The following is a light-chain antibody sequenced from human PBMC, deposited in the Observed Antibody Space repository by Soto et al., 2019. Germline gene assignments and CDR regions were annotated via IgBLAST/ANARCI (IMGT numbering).Light chain of an antibody. CDR2: NND. V-gene: IGLV1-47*02. J-gene: IGLJ2*01. CDR3: ATWDDSLSAVV. Sequence: QSVLTQPPSVSGTPGQRVSISCSGSSSNIGTNYLYWYQQFPGTAPNLLIYNNDQRPSGVPDRFSGSKSGTSASLAISGLRSGDEADYFCATWDDSLSAVVFGGGTKVTVL. CDR1: SSNIGTNY.